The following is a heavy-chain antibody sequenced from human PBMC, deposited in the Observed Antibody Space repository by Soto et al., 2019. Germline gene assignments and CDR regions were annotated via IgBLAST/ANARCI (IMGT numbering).Heavy chain of an antibody. CDR1: GYTFTGYY. Sequence: QVQLVQSGAEVKKPGASVKVSCKASGYTFTGYYMHWVRQAPGQGLEWMGWINPNSGGTNYAQKFQGWVTMTRDTSISTAYMELSRLRSDDTAVYCCARALDYDSSGYYYYYYGMDVWGQGTTVTVSS. V-gene: IGHV1-2*04. J-gene: IGHJ6*02. D-gene: IGHD3-22*01. CDR3: ARALDYDSSGYYYYYYGMDV. CDR2: INPNSGGT.